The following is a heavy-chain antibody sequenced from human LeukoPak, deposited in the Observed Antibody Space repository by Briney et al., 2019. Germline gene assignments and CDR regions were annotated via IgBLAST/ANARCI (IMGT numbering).Heavy chain of an antibody. CDR2: INAGNGNT. D-gene: IGHD3-10*01. V-gene: IGHV1-3*01. J-gene: IGHJ4*02. CDR1: GYTLTSYA. CDR3: ARVTMVRGVIIFDY. Sequence: GASVKVSCKASGYTLTSYAMHWVRQAPGQRLEWMGWINAGNGNTKYSQKFQGRVTITRDTSASTAYMELSSLRSEDTAVYYCARVTMVRGVIIFDYWGQGTLVTVS.